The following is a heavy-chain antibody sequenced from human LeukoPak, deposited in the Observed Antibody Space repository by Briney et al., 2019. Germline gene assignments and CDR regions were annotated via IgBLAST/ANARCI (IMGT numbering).Heavy chain of an antibody. CDR2: INPKSGVT. J-gene: IGHJ3*02. CDR1: GYSFTSYW. Sequence: GESLKISCKGSGYSFTSYWIGWVRQAPGQGLEWMGWINPKSGVTNYAQKFQGRVTMTRDTSISTAYMDLSRLRSDDTAVYYCARGGDYYDTSGYYDDAFDIWGQGTMVTVSS. CDR3: ARGGDYYDTSGYYDDAFDI. V-gene: IGHV1-2*02. D-gene: IGHD3-22*01.